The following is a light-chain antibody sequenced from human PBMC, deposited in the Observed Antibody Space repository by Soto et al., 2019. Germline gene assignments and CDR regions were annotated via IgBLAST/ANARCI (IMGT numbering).Light chain of an antibody. CDR3: KHYNSDSDA. CDR2: KAS. CDR1: QTISSW. J-gene: IGKJ1*01. Sequence: DIQTTQSPSTLCGSVGYRVKITFRSSQTISSWLAWYQQKPGKAPKLRIYKASTLKSGVPSRFSGSGSGTEFTLAISSLQTDDFATYYCKHYNSDSDAFGQGTKVDIK. V-gene: IGKV1-5*03.